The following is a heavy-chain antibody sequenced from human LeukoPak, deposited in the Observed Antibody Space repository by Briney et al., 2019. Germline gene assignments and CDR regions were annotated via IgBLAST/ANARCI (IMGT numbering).Heavy chain of an antibody. V-gene: IGHV1-8*01. CDR2: MNPNSGNT. Sequence: ASVKVSCKASGYTFTSYDINWVQQATGQGLEWMGWMNPNSGNTGYAQKFQGRVTMTRNTSISTAYMELSSLRSEDTAVYYCARGAAVAGYNWFDPWGQGTLVTVSS. J-gene: IGHJ5*02. CDR1: GYTFTSYD. D-gene: IGHD6-19*01. CDR3: ARGAAVAGYNWFDP.